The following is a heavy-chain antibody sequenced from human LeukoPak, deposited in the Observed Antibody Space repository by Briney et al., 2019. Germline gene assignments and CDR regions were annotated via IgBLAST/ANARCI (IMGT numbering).Heavy chain of an antibody. CDR2: IRSKAYGGTT. V-gene: IGHV3-49*03. J-gene: IGHJ4*02. CDR3: TREDYDSSGYYLDY. D-gene: IGHD3-22*01. CDR1: GFTFGDYA. Sequence: PGRSLRLSCTASGFTFGDYAMSWFRQAPGKGLEWVGFIRSKAYGGTTEYAASVKGRFTISRDVSKSIAYLQMNSLKTEDTAVYYCTREDYDSSGYYLDYWGQGTLVTVSS.